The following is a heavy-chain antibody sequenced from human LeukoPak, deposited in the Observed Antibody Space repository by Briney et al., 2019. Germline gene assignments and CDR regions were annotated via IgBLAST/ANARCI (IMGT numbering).Heavy chain of an antibody. CDR3: AKGIFSTVTTSSYYGMDV. D-gene: IGHD4-17*01. CDR2: ISGSGGST. Sequence: GGSLRLSCAASGFTFSSYAMSWVRQAPGKGLEWVSAISGSGGSTYYADSVKGRFTISRDNSKNTLYLQMNSLRAEDTAVYYCAKGIFSTVTTSSYYGMDVWGQGTTVTVSS. J-gene: IGHJ6*02. CDR1: GFTFSSYA. V-gene: IGHV3-23*01.